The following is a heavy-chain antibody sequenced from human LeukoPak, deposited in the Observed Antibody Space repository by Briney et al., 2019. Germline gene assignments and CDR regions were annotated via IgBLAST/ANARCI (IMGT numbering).Heavy chain of an antibody. CDR3: TTGRSTMVRGVIIRGDYYYYGMDV. CDR2: IKSKTDGGTT. V-gene: IGHV3-15*07. D-gene: IGHD3-10*01. Sequence: PGGSLRLSCAVSGFTFTNVWMNWVRQAPGKGLEWVGRIKSKTDGGTTDYAAPVKGRFTISRDDSKNTLCLQMNSLKTEDTAVYYCTTGRSTMVRGVIIRGDYYYYGMDVWGQGTTVTVSS. CDR1: GFTFTNVW. J-gene: IGHJ6*02.